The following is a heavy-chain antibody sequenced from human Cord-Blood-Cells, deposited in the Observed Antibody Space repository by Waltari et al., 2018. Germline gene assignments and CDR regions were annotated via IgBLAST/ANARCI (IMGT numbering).Heavy chain of an antibody. V-gene: IGHV3-23*04. Sequence: DVQLVGSGGGLVHPGGSLRRSCAASGFTFSSSAMSWVRHAPGTGLEWVSAFSGSGCSTYYAGSVKCLFTISRDNSKPTLYLQMNSLRAEDTAVYYFAKDNPTNNWNSYWYVHLWGRGTLVTVSS. D-gene: IGHD1-7*01. CDR3: AKDNPTNNWNSYWYVHL. J-gene: IGHJ2*01. CDR2: FSGSGCST. CDR1: GFTFSSSA.